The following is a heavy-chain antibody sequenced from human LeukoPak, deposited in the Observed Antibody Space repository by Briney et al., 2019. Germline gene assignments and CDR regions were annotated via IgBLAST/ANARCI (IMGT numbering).Heavy chain of an antibody. CDR1: GFTFSSYW. CDR2: IKQDGSQK. V-gene: IGHV3-7*03. CDR3: ASTPVRRVSNFDY. Sequence: GGSVRLSCAASGFTFSSYWMRGVRQARGEGLEGVANIKQDGSQKHYGDSVKGRFTISRHNAKNSLYLQMNSLRSEDTAVHYCASTPVRRVSNFDYWGQGTLVTVSS. D-gene: IGHD3-10*01. J-gene: IGHJ4*02.